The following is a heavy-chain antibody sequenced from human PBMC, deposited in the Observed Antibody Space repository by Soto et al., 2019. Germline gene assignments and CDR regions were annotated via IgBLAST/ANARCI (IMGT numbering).Heavy chain of an antibody. D-gene: IGHD1-1*01. CDR3: ARDRRLGPGELVPIGGPIYGMDV. V-gene: IGHV3-13*01. Sequence: GGSLRLSCAASGFTFSSYDMHWVRQATGKGLEWVSAIGTAGDTYYPGSVKGRFTISRENAKNSLYLQMNSLRAEDTAVYYCARDRRLGPGELVPIGGPIYGMDVWGQGTTVTVSS. CDR1: GFTFSSYD. CDR2: IGTAGDT. J-gene: IGHJ6*02.